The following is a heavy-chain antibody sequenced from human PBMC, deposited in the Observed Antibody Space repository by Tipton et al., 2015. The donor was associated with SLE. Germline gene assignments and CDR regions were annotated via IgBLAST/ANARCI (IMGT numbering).Heavy chain of an antibody. J-gene: IGHJ6*03. CDR1: GYTFIHKG. Sequence: QVQLVQSGVEVKKPGASVKVSCKASGYTFIHKGISWVRQAPGQGLEFMGWISVYNGYTNYAQKFQGRVTLTTDTSTSTAYMELRSLNSDDTAIYYCARHPVAGYTYYMDVWGTGTTVTVSS. CDR3: ARHPVAGYTYYMDV. CDR2: ISVYNGYT. V-gene: IGHV1-18*01. D-gene: IGHD5-24*01.